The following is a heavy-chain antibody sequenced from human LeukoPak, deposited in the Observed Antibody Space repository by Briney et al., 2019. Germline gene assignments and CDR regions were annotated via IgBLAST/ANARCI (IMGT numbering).Heavy chain of an antibody. J-gene: IGHJ4*02. CDR2: ISGSGGST. Sequence: GGSLRLSCAASGFTFSSYGMGWVRQAPGKGLEWVSAISGSGGSTYYADSVKGRFTISRDNSKNTLYLQMNSLRAEDTALYYCAGVMVRETIDYWGQGTLVTVSS. CDR1: GFTFSSYG. V-gene: IGHV3-23*01. D-gene: IGHD3-10*01. CDR3: AGVMVRETIDY.